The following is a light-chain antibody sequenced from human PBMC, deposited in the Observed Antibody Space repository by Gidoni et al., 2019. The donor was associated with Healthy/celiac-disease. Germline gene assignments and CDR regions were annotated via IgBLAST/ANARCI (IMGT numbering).Light chain of an antibody. V-gene: IGLV3-25*02. Sequence: SYELTQPPSVSVSPGPTARMTCSGDALPKQYASWYQQKPGQAPVLVIYKERERPSGIPERFSGSSSGTTVTLIISGVHAEEEADFYCQSADSSGTYRVFGGGTKLTVL. CDR3: QSADSSGTYRV. J-gene: IGLJ3*02. CDR1: ALPKQY. CDR2: KER.